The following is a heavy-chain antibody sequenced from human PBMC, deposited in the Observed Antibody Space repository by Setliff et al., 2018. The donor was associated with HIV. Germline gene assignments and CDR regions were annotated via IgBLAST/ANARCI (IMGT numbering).Heavy chain of an antibody. CDR3: HSGYDTEEQSYFDY. Sequence: GGSLRLSCAASGFTFDRFWMHWVRQAPGKGLVWVSRVNRDGSSTTYADSVKDRFTISRDNAKDTLYLQMNSLRAEDTGVYYCHSGYDTEEQSYFDYWGQGALVTVSS. CDR2: VNRDGSST. D-gene: IGHD5-12*01. CDR1: GFTFDRFW. V-gene: IGHV3-74*01. J-gene: IGHJ4*02.